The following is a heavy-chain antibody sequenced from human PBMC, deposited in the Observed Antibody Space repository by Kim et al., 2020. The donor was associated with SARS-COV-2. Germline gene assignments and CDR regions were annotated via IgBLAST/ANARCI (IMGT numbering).Heavy chain of an antibody. CDR1: GFTFSSYA. J-gene: IGHJ6*02. CDR3: VKAWAQRAAGGGMDV. D-gene: IGHD6-13*01. Sequence: GGSLRLSCSASGFTFSSYAMHWVRQAPGKGLEYVSAISSNGGSTYYADSVKGRFTISRDNSKNTLYLQMSSLRAEDTAVYYCVKAWAQRAAGGGMDVWGQGTTVTVSS. CDR2: ISSNGGST. V-gene: IGHV3-64D*06.